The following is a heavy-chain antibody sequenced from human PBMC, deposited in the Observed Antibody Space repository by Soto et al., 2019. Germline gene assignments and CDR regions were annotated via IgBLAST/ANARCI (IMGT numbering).Heavy chain of an antibody. Sequence: EVQLVESGGGLVQPGGSLRLSCAASGFTVSSNYMSWVRQAPGKGLEWVSVIYSGGSTYYADSVKGRFTISRDNSKNTLYLQMTSLRPEDTAVYYCGRGGGGDYYYYYMDVWGKGTTVTVSS. CDR2: IYSGGST. J-gene: IGHJ6*03. D-gene: IGHD3-16*01. CDR1: GFTVSSNY. V-gene: IGHV3-66*01. CDR3: GRGGGGDYYYYYMDV.